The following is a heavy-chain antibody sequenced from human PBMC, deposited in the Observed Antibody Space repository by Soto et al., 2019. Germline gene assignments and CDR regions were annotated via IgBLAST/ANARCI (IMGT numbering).Heavy chain of an antibody. CDR1: GGTFSSYA. Sequence: QVPLVQSGAEVKKPGSSVKVSCKASGGTFSSYAISWVRQAPGQGLEWMGGIIPISETTNYAQKFQGRVTITADESKSTAYMELSSLRSEDTAVYYCARSQGSSTSLEIYYYYYGMDVWGQGTTVTVSS. D-gene: IGHD2-2*01. V-gene: IGHV1-69*01. CDR2: IIPISETT. CDR3: ARSQGSSTSLEIYYYYYGMDV. J-gene: IGHJ6*02.